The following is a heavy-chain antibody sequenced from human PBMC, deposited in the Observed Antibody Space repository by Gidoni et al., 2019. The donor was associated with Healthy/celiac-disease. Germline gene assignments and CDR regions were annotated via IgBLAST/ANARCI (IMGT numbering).Heavy chain of an antibody. Sequence: LEWVANIKQDGSEKYYVDSVKGRFTISRDNAKNSLYLQMNSLRAEDTAVYYCAREGIVVVPAAMRGVDYWGQGTLVTVSS. J-gene: IGHJ4*02. D-gene: IGHD2-2*01. CDR2: IKQDGSEK. V-gene: IGHV3-7*01. CDR3: AREGIVVVPAAMRGVDY.